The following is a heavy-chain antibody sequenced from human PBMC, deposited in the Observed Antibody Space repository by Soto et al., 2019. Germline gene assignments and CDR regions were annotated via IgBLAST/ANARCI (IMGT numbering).Heavy chain of an antibody. Sequence: GGSLRLSCAASAFTYSDYAMTWVRQAPGKGLEWVSAISGSGGSTYYADSVKGRFTISRDNSKNTLYLQMNSLRAEDTAVYYYAKVFLQYWGQDYYYGMYVWGQGTTVTVSS. CDR2: ISGSGGST. J-gene: IGHJ6*02. D-gene: IGHD7-27*01. V-gene: IGHV3-23*01. CDR1: AFTYSDYA. CDR3: AKVFLQYWGQDYYYGMYV.